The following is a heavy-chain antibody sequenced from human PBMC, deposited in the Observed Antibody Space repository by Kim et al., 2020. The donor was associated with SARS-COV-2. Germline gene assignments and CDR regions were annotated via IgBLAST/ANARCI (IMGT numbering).Heavy chain of an antibody. CDR3: LCFASHDALTGKKRRDY. Sequence: SETLSLTCAVSGGPFNGYFWGWIRQAPGKGLEWIAELDHRGKTYYNPSLKSRATISVDTSKNQFSLNLSSVTAADTAVYYCLCFASHDALTGKKRRDYWG. CDR2: LDHRGKT. V-gene: IGHV4-34*01. CDR1: GGPFNGYF. J-gene: IGHJ4*01. D-gene: IGHD3-9*01.